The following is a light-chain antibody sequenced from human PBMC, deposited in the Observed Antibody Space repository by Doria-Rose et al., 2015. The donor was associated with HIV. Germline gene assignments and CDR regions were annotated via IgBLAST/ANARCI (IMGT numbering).Light chain of an antibody. CDR1: QGISSY. Sequence: MTQSPSSLSASTGDRVTITCRASQGISSYLAWYQQKPGKAPKLLIYAASTLQSGVPSRFSGSGSGTDFTLTISCLQSEDFATYYCQQYYSYPPLTFGGGTKVEIK. J-gene: IGKJ4*01. V-gene: IGKV1-8*01. CDR2: AAS. CDR3: QQYYSYPPLT.